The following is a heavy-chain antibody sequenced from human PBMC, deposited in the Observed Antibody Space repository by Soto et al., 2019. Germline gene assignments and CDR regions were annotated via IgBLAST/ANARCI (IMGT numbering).Heavy chain of an antibody. CDR1: GFTFSSYG. J-gene: IGHJ4*02. D-gene: IGHD3-3*01. Sequence: GGSLRLCCTASGFTFSSYGMHGVRQAPGKGLEWVAVISYDGSNKYYADSVKGRFTISRDNSKNTLYLQMNSLRAEDTAVYYCAKGEVTIFGVVIIENYFDYWGQGTLVTVSS. CDR3: AKGEVTIFGVVIIENYFDY. CDR2: ISYDGSNK. V-gene: IGHV3-30*18.